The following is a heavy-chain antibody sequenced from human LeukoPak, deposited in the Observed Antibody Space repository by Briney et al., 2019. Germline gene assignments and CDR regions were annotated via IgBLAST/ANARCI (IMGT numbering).Heavy chain of an antibody. V-gene: IGHV3-21*01. D-gene: IGHD5-24*01. J-gene: IGHJ4*02. CDR2: IGSSSSYI. Sequence: GGSLRLSCAASGFTFSSYSMTWVRQAPGKGLEWVSSIGSSSSYIYYADSVKGRFTISRDNAKNSLYLQMNSLRAEDTAVYYCARASRDGYNTDYWGQGTLVTVSS. CDR3: ARASRDGYNTDY. CDR1: GFTFSSYS.